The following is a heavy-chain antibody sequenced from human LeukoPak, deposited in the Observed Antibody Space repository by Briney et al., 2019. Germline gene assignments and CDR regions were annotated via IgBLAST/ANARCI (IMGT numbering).Heavy chain of an antibody. CDR1: GGSISSYY. D-gene: IGHD1-7*01. CDR2: IYYSGST. J-gene: IGHJ4*02. V-gene: IGHV4-59*08. CDR3: ARHGTGKYYFDY. Sequence: SETLSLTCTVSGGSISSYYWSWIRQPPGKGLEWIGYIYYSGSTNYNPSLKSRVTISVDTSKNQFSLKPSSVTAADTAVYYCARHGTGKYYFDYWGQGTLVTVSS.